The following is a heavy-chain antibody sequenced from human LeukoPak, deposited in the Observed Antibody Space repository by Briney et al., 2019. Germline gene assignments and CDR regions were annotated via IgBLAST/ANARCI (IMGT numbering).Heavy chain of an antibody. CDR3: ATAPPYYYDSSGYSMMTFDI. CDR1: GGTFSSYT. CDR2: IIPILGIA. V-gene: IGHV1-69*02. D-gene: IGHD3-22*01. J-gene: IGHJ3*02. Sequence: GASVKVSCKASGGTFSSYTISWVRQAPGQGLEWMGRIIPILGIANYAQKFQGRVTITADKSTSTAYMELSSLRSEDTAVYYCATAPPYYYDSSGYSMMTFDIWGQGTKVTVSS.